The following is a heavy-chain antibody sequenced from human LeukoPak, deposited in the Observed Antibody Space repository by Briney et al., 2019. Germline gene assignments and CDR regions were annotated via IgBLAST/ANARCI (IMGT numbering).Heavy chain of an antibody. V-gene: IGHV1-24*01. D-gene: IGHD4-17*01. CDR3: ATRGNGDQNYYYYGMDV. Sequence: ASVMVSCKVSGYTLTELSMHWVRQAPGKGLEWMGGFDPEDGETIYAQKFQGRVTMTEDTSTDTAYMELSSLRSEDTAVYYCATRGNGDQNYYYYGMDVWGQGTTVTVSS. CDR2: FDPEDGET. CDR1: GYTLTELS. J-gene: IGHJ6*02.